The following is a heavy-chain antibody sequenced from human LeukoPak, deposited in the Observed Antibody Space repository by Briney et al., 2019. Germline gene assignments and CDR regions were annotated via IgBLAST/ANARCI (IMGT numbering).Heavy chain of an antibody. V-gene: IGHV1-2*02. D-gene: IGHD6-19*01. CDR1: GYTLTGYY. CDR2: INPNSGGT. Sequence: ASVKVSCKASGYTLTGYYMHWVRQAPGQGLEWMGWINPNSGGTNYAQKFQGRVTMTRDTSISTAYMELSRLRSDDTAVYYCASGNSSGWSASWAFDYWGQGTLVTVSS. CDR3: ASGNSSGWSASWAFDY. J-gene: IGHJ4*02.